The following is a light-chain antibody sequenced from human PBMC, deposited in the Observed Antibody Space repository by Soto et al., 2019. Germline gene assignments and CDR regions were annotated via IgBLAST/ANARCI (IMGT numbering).Light chain of an antibody. CDR3: QVWDSSSGHSNWV. CDR1: NIGSKS. CDR2: DDS. J-gene: IGLJ3*02. Sequence: SYELTQPPSVSVAPGQTARITCGGNNIGSKSVHWYQQKPGQAPVLVVYDDSDRPSAIPERFSGSNSGNTATPTISRVEAGDEVDYYCQVWDSSSGHSNWVFGGGTKLTLL. V-gene: IGLV3-21*02.